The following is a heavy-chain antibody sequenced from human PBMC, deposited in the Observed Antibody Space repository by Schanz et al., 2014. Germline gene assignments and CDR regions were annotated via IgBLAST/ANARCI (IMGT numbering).Heavy chain of an antibody. Sequence: EVQLLESGGGLVQPGGSLRLSCAASGFTFSSYAMSWVRQAPGKGLEWISYIGSSSSRIDHADSVKGRFTISRGNSKNTLYLQMDSLRAEDTAVYFCAKKVPAYNPFDSWGQGTLVTVSS. CDR1: GFTFSSYA. J-gene: IGHJ4*02. V-gene: IGHV3-23*01. CDR2: IGSSSSRI. CDR3: AKKVPAYNPFDS. D-gene: IGHD1-1*01.